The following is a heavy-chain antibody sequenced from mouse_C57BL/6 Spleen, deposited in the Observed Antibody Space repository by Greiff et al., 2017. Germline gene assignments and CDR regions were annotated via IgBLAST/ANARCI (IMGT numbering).Heavy chain of an antibody. J-gene: IGHJ4*01. Sequence: QVQLQQSGAELVRPGTSVKVSCKASGYAFTNYLIEWVKQRPGQGLEWIGVINPGSGGTNYNEKFKGKATLTADKSSSTAYMQLSSLTSEDSAVYCCARRNYGNYDYAMDYWGQGTSVTVSS. V-gene: IGHV1-54*01. CDR3: ARRNYGNYDYAMDY. CDR2: INPGSGGT. D-gene: IGHD2-1*01. CDR1: GYAFTNYL.